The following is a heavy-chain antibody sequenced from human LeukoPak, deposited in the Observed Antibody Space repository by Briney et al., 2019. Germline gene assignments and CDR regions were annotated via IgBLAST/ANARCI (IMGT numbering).Heavy chain of an antibody. CDR3: ARDTVIRDSYYYSYYMGV. J-gene: IGHJ6*03. V-gene: IGHV4-61*02. CDR1: GGSISSGSYS. Sequence: SETLSLTCTVSGGSISSGSYSWSWIRQPAGMRLEWIGRIYTSGTTNYNPSLKSRVTISVDTSKNHFSLNLSAVTAADTAVYYCARDTVIRDSYYYSYYMGVWGKRATVTVSS. D-gene: IGHD4-11*01. CDR2: IYTSGTT.